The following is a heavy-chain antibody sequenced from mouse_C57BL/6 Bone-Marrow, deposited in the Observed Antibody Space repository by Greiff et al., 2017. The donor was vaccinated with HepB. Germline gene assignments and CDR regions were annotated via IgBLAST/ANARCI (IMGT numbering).Heavy chain of an antibody. Sequence: EVKLVESGGGLVQPGGSLKLPCAASGFTFSDYGMAWVRQAPRKGPEWVAFISNLAYSIYYADTVTGRFTISRENAKNTLYLEMSSLRSEDTAMYYCARHKLREYAMDYWGKGTSVSVSS. CDR2: ISNLAYSI. V-gene: IGHV5-15*01. J-gene: IGHJ4*01. CDR3: ARHKLREYAMDY. CDR1: GFTFSDYG. D-gene: IGHD1-1*01.